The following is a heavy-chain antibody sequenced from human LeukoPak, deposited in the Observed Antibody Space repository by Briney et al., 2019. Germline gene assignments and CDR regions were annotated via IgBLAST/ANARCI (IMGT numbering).Heavy chain of an antibody. V-gene: IGHV3-7*01. D-gene: IGHD1-26*01. CDR2: IKQDGSAK. Sequence: PGGSLRLSCAVSGFTFSNYWMTWVRQAPGKGLEWVANIKQDGSAKYYVDSVKGRLSIARDNAENSLFLQMNSLRAEDTAVYYCARQSGTYSYGMDVWGQGTTVTVFS. CDR1: GFTFSNYW. J-gene: IGHJ6*02. CDR3: ARQSGTYSYGMDV.